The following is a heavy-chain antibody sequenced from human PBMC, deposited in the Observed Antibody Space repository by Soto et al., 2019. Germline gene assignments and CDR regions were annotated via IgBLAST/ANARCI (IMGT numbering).Heavy chain of an antibody. J-gene: IGHJ4*02. D-gene: IGHD2-2*01. CDR3: ARDFCPVPTCYDL. Sequence: TGGSLRLSCAASGFTFSSYEMNWVRQAPGKGLEWVSYISSSGSTIYYADSVKGRFTISRDNAKNSLYLQMNSLRAEDTAVYYCARDFCPVPTCYDLWGQGVLVTVSS. CDR2: ISSSGSTI. V-gene: IGHV3-48*03. CDR1: GFTFSSYE.